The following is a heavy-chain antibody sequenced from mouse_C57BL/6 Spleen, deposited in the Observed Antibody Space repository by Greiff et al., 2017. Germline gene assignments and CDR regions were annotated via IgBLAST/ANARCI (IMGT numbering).Heavy chain of an antibody. CDR3: ASTGAFAY. D-gene: IGHD4-1*02. CDR2: IDPSDSYT. J-gene: IGHJ3*01. Sequence: QVQLQQSGAELVKPGASVKLSCKASGYTFTSYWMQWVKQRPGQGLEWIGEIDPSDSYTNYNQKFKGKATLTVDTSSSTAYMQLSSLTSEDSAVYYCASTGAFAYWGQGTLVTVSA. CDR1: GYTFTSYW. V-gene: IGHV1-50*01.